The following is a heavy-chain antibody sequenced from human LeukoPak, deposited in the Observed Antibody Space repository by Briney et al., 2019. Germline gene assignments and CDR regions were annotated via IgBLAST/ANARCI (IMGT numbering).Heavy chain of an antibody. J-gene: IGHJ5*02. CDR1: GFIFNNYG. D-gene: IGHD3-22*01. Sequence: GGSLRLSCAASGFIFNNYGLIWVRQAPGKGLEWVSAISNDGGGTNYADFVKGRFTISRDNSKNTLFLQMNSLRAEDTALYYCAKGSSGYFVDLCGQGTLVTVSS. CDR2: ISNDGGGT. CDR3: AKGSSGYFVDL. V-gene: IGHV3-23*01.